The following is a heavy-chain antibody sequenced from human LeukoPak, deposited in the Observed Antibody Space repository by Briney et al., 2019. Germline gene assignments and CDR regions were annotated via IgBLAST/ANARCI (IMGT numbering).Heavy chain of an antibody. CDR2: ISYDGSNK. Sequence: AGGSLRLSCAASGFTFSSYAMHWVRQAPGKGLEWVAVISYDGSNKYYADSVKGRFTISRDNSKNTLYLQMNSLRAEDTAVYYCAKALDSGSYPNFDYWGQGTLVTVSS. CDR3: AKALDSGSYPNFDY. D-gene: IGHD1-26*01. CDR1: GFTFSSYA. J-gene: IGHJ4*02. V-gene: IGHV3-30*04.